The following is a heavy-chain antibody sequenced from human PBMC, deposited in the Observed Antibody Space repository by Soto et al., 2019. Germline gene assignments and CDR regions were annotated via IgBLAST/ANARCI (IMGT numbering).Heavy chain of an antibody. CDR1: GGTFSSYT. Sequence: QVQLVQSGAEVKKPGSSVKVFCKASGGTFSSYTISWVRQAPGQGLEWMGRIIPILGIANYAQKFQGRVTITADKSTSTAYMELSSLRSEDTAVYYCARETDPDYYGSGSYYDYWGQGTLVTVSS. V-gene: IGHV1-69*08. CDR2: IIPILGIA. CDR3: ARETDPDYYGSGSYYDY. D-gene: IGHD3-10*01. J-gene: IGHJ4*02.